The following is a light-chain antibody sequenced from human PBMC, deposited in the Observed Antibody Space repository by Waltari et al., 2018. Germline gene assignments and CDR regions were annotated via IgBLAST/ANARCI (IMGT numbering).Light chain of an antibody. V-gene: IGKV1-12*01. CDR3: QQGNDFPLT. CDR2: DAS. Sequence: DIQMTQSPSSVSESVGDRVTITCRASQDISRWLAWYQQKAGKAPKFLIYDASTLQSGVPSRFSGSGSGTDFTLTISSLQPEDFATYYCQQGNDFPLTFGGGTKVEI. J-gene: IGKJ4*01. CDR1: QDISRW.